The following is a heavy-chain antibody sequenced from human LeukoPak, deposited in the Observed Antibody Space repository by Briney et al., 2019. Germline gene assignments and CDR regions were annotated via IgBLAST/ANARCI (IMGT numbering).Heavy chain of an antibody. Sequence: GGSLRLSCAASGFTFSSYGMRWVRQAPGKGLEWVAVIWYDGSNKYYADSVKGRFTISRDNSKNTLYLQMNSLRAEDTAVYYCAREDIVVVPAAMAYYYYGMDVWGQGTTVTVSS. CDR1: GFTFSSYG. CDR2: IWYDGSNK. D-gene: IGHD2-2*01. CDR3: AREDIVVVPAAMAYYYYGMDV. J-gene: IGHJ6*02. V-gene: IGHV3-33*01.